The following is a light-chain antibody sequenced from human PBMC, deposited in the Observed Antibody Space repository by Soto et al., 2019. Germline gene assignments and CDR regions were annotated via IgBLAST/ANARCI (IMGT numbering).Light chain of an antibody. CDR1: SSDVGSYNR. Sequence: QSALTEPACVSVSPGQSITFSCTGTSSDVGSYNRVSWYQQPPGTAPKLIIYDVSNRPLGVPDRFFGSKSGNTASLTISGLQAEDEADYYCCSYTTRTTYVFGTGTRSPS. CDR2: DVS. V-gene: IGLV2-18*02. CDR3: CSYTTRTTYV. J-gene: IGLJ1*01.